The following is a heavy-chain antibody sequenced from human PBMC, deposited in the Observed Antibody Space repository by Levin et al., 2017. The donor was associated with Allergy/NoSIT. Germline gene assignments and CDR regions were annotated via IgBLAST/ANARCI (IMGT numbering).Heavy chain of an antibody. CDR3: AKDPASGWFLYYFDY. Sequence: PGESLKISCAASGFTFSSYAMSWVRQAPGKGLEWVSAISGSGGSTYYADSVKGRFTISRDNSKNTLYLQMNSLRAEDTAVYYCAKDPASGWFLYYFDYWGQGTLVTVSS. CDR2: ISGSGGST. CDR1: GFTFSSYA. V-gene: IGHV3-23*01. J-gene: IGHJ4*02. D-gene: IGHD6-19*01.